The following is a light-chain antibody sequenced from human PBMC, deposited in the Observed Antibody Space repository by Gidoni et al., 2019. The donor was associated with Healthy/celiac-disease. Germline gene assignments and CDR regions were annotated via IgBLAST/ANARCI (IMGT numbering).Light chain of an antibody. CDR3: SSYTSSSTL. J-gene: IGLJ1*01. Sequence: QSALTQPASVSGSPGQSITISCTGTSSDVGGYNYVSWYQQHPGKAPKLMIYEVSHRPAGVSNRFSGSKSGNTASLTISGLQAEDEAEYHCSSYTSSSTLFGTGTKVTVL. CDR2: EVS. V-gene: IGLV2-14*01. CDR1: SSDVGGYNY.